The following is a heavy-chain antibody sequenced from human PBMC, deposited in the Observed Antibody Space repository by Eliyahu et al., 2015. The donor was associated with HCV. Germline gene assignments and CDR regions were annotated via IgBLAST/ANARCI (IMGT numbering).Heavy chain of an antibody. J-gene: IGHJ4*02. Sequence: EVQLVESGGGLVKPGGSLRLSCAASGFTFXYYXLNWVRQAPGKGLEWVSSISSSSSYIYYADSVKGRFTISRDNAKNSLYLQMNSLRAEDTAVYYCARETAIAVAGRTYYFDYWGQGTLVTVSS. D-gene: IGHD6-19*01. CDR2: ISSSSSYI. CDR1: GFTFXYYX. CDR3: ARETAIAVAGRTYYFDY. V-gene: IGHV3-21*01.